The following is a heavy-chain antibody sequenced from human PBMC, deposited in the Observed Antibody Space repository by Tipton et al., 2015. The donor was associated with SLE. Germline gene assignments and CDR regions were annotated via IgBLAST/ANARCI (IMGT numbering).Heavy chain of an antibody. V-gene: IGHV3-30*02. CDR3: AREDHSTYIY. CDR1: GFRFSTFG. CDR2: IRNDGSDK. D-gene: IGHD4-11*01. J-gene: IGHJ4*02. Sequence: SLRLSCAASGFRFSTFGMHWVRQAPGKGLEWVAFIRNDGSDKDYADSVRGRFTISRDSSKNTVFLEMNSLRAEDTAVYYCAREDHSTYIYWGQGTLVTVSS.